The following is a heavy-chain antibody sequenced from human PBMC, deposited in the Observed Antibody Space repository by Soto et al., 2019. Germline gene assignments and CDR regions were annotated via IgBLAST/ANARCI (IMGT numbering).Heavy chain of an antibody. CDR1: GFTFGDYA. J-gene: IGHJ5*02. Sequence: GGSLRLSCTASGFTFGDYAMSWFRQAPGKGLEWVGFIRSKAYGGTTEYAASVKGRFTISRDDSKSIAYLQMNSLKTEDTAVYYCTRDGGLGYREIPNWFDPWGQGTLVTVSS. V-gene: IGHV3-49*03. D-gene: IGHD6-13*01. CDR3: TRDGGLGYREIPNWFDP. CDR2: IRSKAYGGTT.